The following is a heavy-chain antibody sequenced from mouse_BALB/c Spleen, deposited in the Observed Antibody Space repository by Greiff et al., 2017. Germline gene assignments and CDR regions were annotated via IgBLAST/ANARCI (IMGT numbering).Heavy chain of an antibody. J-gene: IGHJ4*01. Sequence: EVQLQESGGGLVKPGGSLKLSCAASGFTFSSYTMYWVRQTPEKRLEWVATISSGGSYTDYPDSVKGRFTISRDTTKNTLYLQMSSLKSEDTAMFYCARDPLAYCGSGYAMDDWGQGTSVTVSS. D-gene: IGHD1-1*01. CDR3: ARDPLAYCGSGYAMDD. CDR2: ISSGGSYT. CDR1: GFTFSSYT. V-gene: IGHV5-6-4*01.